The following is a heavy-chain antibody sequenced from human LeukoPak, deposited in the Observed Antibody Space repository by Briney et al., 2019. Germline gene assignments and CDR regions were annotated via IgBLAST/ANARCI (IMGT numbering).Heavy chain of an antibody. CDR1: GYTFTSYG. Sequence: ASVKVSCKASGYTFTSYGISWVRQAPGQGLEWMGWISAYNGNTNYAQKLQGRVTMTTDTSTSTAYMELRSLRSDDTAVYYCASQRGYRGYDYLDYWGQGTLVTVSS. V-gene: IGHV1-18*01. CDR3: ASQRGYRGYDYLDY. D-gene: IGHD5-12*01. CDR2: ISAYNGNT. J-gene: IGHJ4*02.